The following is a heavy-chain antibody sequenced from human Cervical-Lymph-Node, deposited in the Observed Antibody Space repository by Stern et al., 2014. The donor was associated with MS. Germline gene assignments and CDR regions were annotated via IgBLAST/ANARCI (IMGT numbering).Heavy chain of an antibody. CDR1: GDSITSSNW. D-gene: IGHD4-17*01. CDR2: INHSGNT. Sequence: QLQLQESDPGLVKPSGTLSLTCAVSGDSITSSNWWSWVRQSPGKGLEGIGEINHSGNTYYNPSLKSRVTISVDKPKNQFSLKVSSVTAADTAVYYCARVKSGDYFDYWGQGTLVTVSS. CDR3: ARVKSGDYFDY. J-gene: IGHJ4*02. V-gene: IGHV4-4*02.